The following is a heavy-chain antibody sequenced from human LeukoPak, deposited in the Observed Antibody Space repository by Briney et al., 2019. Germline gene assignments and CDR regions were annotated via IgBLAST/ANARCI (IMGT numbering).Heavy chain of an antibody. V-gene: IGHV1-24*01. CDR2: FDPEDGET. Sequence: ASVKVSCKVSGYTLTELSMHWVRQAPGKGLEWIGGFDPEDGETIYAQKFQGRVTMTEDTSTDTAYMELSSLRSEDTAVYYCATLLQGDSSGYYFDYWGQGTLVTVSS. D-gene: IGHD3-22*01. J-gene: IGHJ4*02. CDR1: GYTLTELS. CDR3: ATLLQGDSSGYYFDY.